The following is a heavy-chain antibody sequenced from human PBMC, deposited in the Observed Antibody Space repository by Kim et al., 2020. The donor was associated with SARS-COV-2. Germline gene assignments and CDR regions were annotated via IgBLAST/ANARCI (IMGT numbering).Heavy chain of an antibody. D-gene: IGHD6-13*01. CDR3: ARDRGAAAGPLDY. J-gene: IGHJ4*02. Sequence: GGSLRLSCAASGFTFSSYGMHWVRQAPGKGLEWVAVIWYDGSNKYYADSVKGRFTISRDNSKNTLYLQMNSLRAEDTAVYYCARDRGAAAGPLDYWGQGTLVTVSS. V-gene: IGHV3-33*01. CDR1: GFTFSSYG. CDR2: IWYDGSNK.